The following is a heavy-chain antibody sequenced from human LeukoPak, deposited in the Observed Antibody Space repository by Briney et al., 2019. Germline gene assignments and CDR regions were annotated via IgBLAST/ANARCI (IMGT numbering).Heavy chain of an antibody. CDR2: IYSGGRT. V-gene: IGHV3-53*01. J-gene: IGHJ3*02. CDR1: GITVRSNY. CDR3: AKVRMITMIAYDAFDI. D-gene: IGHD3-22*01. Sequence: GGSLRLSCAASGITVRSNYMSWVRQAPGKGLEWVSVIYSGGRTHYAASVKGRFTISRDNSKNTLYLQMNSLRAEDTAVYYCAKVRMITMIAYDAFDIWGQGTMVTVSS.